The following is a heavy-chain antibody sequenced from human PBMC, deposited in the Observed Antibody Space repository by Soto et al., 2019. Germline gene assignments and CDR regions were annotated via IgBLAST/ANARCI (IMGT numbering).Heavy chain of an antibody. J-gene: IGHJ5*02. CDR3: ATSASIAARAFNWFDP. CDR2: INHSGST. Sequence: SETLSLTCAVYGGSFSGFYWSWISQPPGKGLEWIGEINHSGSTNYNPSLKSRVTISVDTSKNQFSLKLSSVTAADTAVYYCATSASIAARAFNWFDPWGQGTLVTVSS. V-gene: IGHV4-34*01. D-gene: IGHD6-6*01. CDR1: GGSFSGFY.